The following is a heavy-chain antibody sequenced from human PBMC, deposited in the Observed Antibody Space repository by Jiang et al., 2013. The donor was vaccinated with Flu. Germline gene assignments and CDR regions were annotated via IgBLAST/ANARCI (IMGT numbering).Heavy chain of an antibody. CDR3: ARVVSRYYGSGSYYNVDGYYYYGMDV. CDR2: ISSSGSTI. V-gene: IGHV3-11*01. J-gene: IGHJ6*02. D-gene: IGHD3-10*01. CDR1: GFTFSDYY. Sequence: GLVKPGGSLRLSCAASGFTFSDYYMSWIRQAPGKGLEWVSYISSSGSTIYYADSVKGRFTISRDNAKNSLYLQMNSLRAEDTAVYYCARVVSRYYGSGSYYNVDGYYYYGMDVWGQGTTVTVSS.